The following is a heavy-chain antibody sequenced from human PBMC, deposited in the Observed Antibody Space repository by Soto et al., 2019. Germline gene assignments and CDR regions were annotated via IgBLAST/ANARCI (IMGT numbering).Heavy chain of an antibody. Sequence: PSETLSLTCAVYGGSFSGYYWTWIRQPPGTGLEWIGEINHSGSTNYNPPLKSRVTISVDTSKNQFSLKLTSVTAADTAVYYCARDKITGLFDYWGQGTLGTVS. V-gene: IGHV4-34*01. CDR2: INHSGST. CDR1: GGSFSGYY. J-gene: IGHJ4*02. CDR3: ARDKITGLFDY. D-gene: IGHD2-8*02.